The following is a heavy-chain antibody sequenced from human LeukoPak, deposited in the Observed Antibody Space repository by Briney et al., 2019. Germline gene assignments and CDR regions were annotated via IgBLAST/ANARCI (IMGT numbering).Heavy chain of an antibody. J-gene: IGHJ4*02. Sequence: GGSLRLSCAASGFTFSSYGMSWVRQAPGKGLEWVSAISGSGGSTYYADSVKGRFTISRDNSKNTLYLQMNSLRAEDTAVYYCAKDVNRYSGSYYGYWGQGTLVTVSS. CDR1: GFTFSSYG. CDR2: ISGSGGST. V-gene: IGHV3-23*01. D-gene: IGHD1-26*01. CDR3: AKDVNRYSGSYYGY.